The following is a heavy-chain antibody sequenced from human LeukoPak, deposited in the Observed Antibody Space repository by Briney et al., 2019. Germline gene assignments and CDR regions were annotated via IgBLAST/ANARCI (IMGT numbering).Heavy chain of an antibody. CDR2: INPNSGGT. Sequence: ASVKVSCKASGYTFTGYYMHWVRQAPGQGLEWMGWINPNSGGTNYAQKFQGRVTMTRDTSISTAYMELSRLESADTAVYYCARKYIVANHDAFDIWGQGTMVTVSS. CDR1: GYTFTGYY. V-gene: IGHV1-2*02. CDR3: ARKYIVANHDAFDI. D-gene: IGHD5-12*01. J-gene: IGHJ3*02.